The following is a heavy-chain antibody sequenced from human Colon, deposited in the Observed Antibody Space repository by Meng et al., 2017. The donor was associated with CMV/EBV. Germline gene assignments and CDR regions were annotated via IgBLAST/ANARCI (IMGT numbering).Heavy chain of an antibody. V-gene: IGHV3-21*01. D-gene: IGHD6-19*01. Sequence: GGSLRLSCAVSGFPLNSHGMHWVRQAPGKGLEWVSSISSGLSHISYADSVKGRFSISKDDAKNLLFLQMNSLRDEDTAVYYCAGSRGWARPPEFWGQGTLVTVSS. J-gene: IGHJ1*01. CDR3: AGSRGWARPPEF. CDR1: GFPLNSHG. CDR2: ISSGLSHI.